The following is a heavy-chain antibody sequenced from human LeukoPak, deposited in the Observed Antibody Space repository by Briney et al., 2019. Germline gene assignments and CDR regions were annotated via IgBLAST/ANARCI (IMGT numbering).Heavy chain of an antibody. Sequence: GGFRRLSCAASGFTFSNAWISWVRQAPGKGLEWVAKIKPDGSEKDHVDSVKGRFTISRDNAKNSLYLQLNSLRAEDTAVYYCARSRFYFDYWGQGTLVTVSS. V-gene: IGHV3-7*01. CDR2: IKPDGSEK. J-gene: IGHJ4*02. CDR1: GFTFSNAW. CDR3: ARSRFYFDY.